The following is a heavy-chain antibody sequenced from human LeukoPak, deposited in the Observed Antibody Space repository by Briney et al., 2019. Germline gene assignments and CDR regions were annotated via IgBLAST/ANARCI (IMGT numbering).Heavy chain of an antibody. CDR1: GFTFGTYW. J-gene: IGHJ4*02. CDR3: ARLSTVVTFDY. CDR2: IKEDGSVN. Sequence: PGGSLRLSCVASGFTFGTYWMSWVRQAPGKGLEWVANIKEDGSVNAYVDSVKGRFTVSRDNAKNSLDLQMHSLRVEDAAVYYCARLSTVVTFDYWGQGTLVTVSS. D-gene: IGHD4-23*01. V-gene: IGHV3-7*01.